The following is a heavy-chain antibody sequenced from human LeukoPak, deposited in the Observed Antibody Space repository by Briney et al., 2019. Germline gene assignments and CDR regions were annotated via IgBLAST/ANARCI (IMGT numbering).Heavy chain of an antibody. CDR3: AKDISYTPTYYFDY. J-gene: IGHJ4*02. CDR1: YA. Sequence: YAXXXVRHAXXXXLEXVSGISWNSGSIGYADSVKGRFTISRDNAKNSLYLQMNSLRTEDTALYYCAKDISYTPTYYFDYWGQGTLVTVSS. V-gene: IGHV3-9*01. D-gene: IGHD1-26*01. CDR2: ISWNSGSI.